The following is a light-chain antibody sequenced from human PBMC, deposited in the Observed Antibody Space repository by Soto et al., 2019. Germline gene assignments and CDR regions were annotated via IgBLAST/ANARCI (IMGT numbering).Light chain of an antibody. CDR3: QQYNDYNT. V-gene: IGKV1-5*03. CDR2: EAS. J-gene: IGKJ2*01. CDR1: QSIGSR. Sequence: DIQMTQSPSILSGSVGDRVTITCRASQSIGSRLAWYQQKVGKAPKLLIYEASTLDTGVPSRFSGSGSGIEFTLTISSLQPDDFATYFCQQYNDYNTFGQGTKLEIE.